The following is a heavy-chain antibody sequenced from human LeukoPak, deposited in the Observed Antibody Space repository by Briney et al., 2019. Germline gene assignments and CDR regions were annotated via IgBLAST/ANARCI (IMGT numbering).Heavy chain of an antibody. CDR3: AKDLGLARIINWFDP. CDR1: GFTFSSYA. Sequence: HSGGSLRPSCAASGFTFSSYAMHWVRQAPGKGLEWVAVISYDGSNKYYADSVKGRFTISRDNSKNTLYLQMNSLRAEDTAVYYCAKDLGLARIINWFDPWGQGTLVTVSS. D-gene: IGHD3/OR15-3a*01. V-gene: IGHV3-30*04. J-gene: IGHJ5*02. CDR2: ISYDGSNK.